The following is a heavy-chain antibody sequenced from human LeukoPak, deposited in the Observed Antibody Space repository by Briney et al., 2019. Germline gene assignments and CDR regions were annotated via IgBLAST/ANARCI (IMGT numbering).Heavy chain of an antibody. CDR1: GGSMNTYY. CDR2: VYTSGYS. Sequence: SETLSLTCSASGGSMNTYYWTWMRQPAGKGLEWIGRVYTSGYSKTNPSLQSRVTMSVDTSKRQLSLMLTSLTAADTAVYYCARKTLGGTTNYFAYGGRGTLVTVPS. V-gene: IGHV4-4*07. D-gene: IGHD1-7*01. J-gene: IGHJ4*02. CDR3: ARKTLGGTTNYFAY.